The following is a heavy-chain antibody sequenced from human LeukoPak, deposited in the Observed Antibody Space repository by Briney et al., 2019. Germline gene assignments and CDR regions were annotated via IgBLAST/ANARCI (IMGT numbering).Heavy chain of an antibody. CDR2: IYPGDSDT. J-gene: IGHJ6*02. D-gene: IGHD6-25*01. V-gene: IGHV5-51*01. CDR1: GYSFTSYW. CDR3: ARRGPKAGYYYYYYGMDV. Sequence: TGESLKISCKGSGYSFTSYWIGWVRQMPGKGLEWMGIIYPGDSDTRYSPSFQGQVTISADKSISTAYLQWSSLKASDTAMYYCARRGPKAGYYYYYYGMDVWGQGTTVTVSS.